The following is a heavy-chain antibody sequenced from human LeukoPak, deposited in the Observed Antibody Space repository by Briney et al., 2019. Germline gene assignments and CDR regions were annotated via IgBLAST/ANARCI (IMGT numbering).Heavy chain of an antibody. V-gene: IGHV3-11*01. D-gene: IGHD5-12*01. CDR1: GFTFSDYY. J-gene: IGHJ4*02. CDR3: ARDSGYDPVLLYFDY. CDR2: VRSSGSNI. Sequence: GGSLRLSCAASGFTFSDYYMSWIRQAPGKGLEWDSYVRSSGSNIYYAVSMKGRFTISRENAKNSLYLQRNSLRGEDTALYYCARDSGYDPVLLYFDYWGQGTLVTVSS.